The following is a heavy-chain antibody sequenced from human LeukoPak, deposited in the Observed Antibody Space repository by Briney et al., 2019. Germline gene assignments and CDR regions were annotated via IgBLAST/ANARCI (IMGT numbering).Heavy chain of an antibody. CDR2: IFYSGST. CDR3: AKSNGYGLIDI. Sequence: SETLSLTCTVSSGSISTSNYYWGWVRQPPGRALEWIGNIFYSGSTYYSPSIKSRVTISLATYRNQSSLKLNSVAVADTAIYYCAKSNGYGLIDIWGQGTMVTVSS. D-gene: IGHD3-10*01. J-gene: IGHJ3*02. V-gene: IGHV4-39*07. CDR1: SGSISTSNYY.